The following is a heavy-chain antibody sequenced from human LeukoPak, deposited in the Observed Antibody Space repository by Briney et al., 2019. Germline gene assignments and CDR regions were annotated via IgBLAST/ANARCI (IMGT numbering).Heavy chain of an antibody. D-gene: IGHD3-10*02. CDR1: GFSFTNSW. CDR2: ISSSGSTI. J-gene: IGHJ6*04. CDR3: AELGITMIGGV. Sequence: GGSLRLSCVASGFSFTNSWMTWVRQAPGKGLEWVSYISSSGSTIYYADSVKGRFTISRDNAKNSLYLQMNSLRAGDTAVYYCAELGITMIGGVWGKGTTVTISS. V-gene: IGHV3-48*04.